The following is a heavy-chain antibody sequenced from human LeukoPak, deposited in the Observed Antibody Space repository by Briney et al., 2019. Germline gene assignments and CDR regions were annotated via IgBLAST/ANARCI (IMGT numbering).Heavy chain of an antibody. CDR3: ARVLTANWQDAFDI. J-gene: IGHJ3*02. CDR2: IHSGGST. V-gene: IGHV3-53*01. CDR1: GFTVSSNY. D-gene: IGHD1-1*01. Sequence: GGSLRLSCAASGFTVSSNYMSWVRQAPGKGLEWVSVIHSGGSTYYADSVKGRFTISRDNSKNTLYLQMNSLRAEDTAVYYCARVLTANWQDAFDIWGQGTMVTVSS.